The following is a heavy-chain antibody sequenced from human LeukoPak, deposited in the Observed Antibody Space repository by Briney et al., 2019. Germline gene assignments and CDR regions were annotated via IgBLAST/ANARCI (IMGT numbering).Heavy chain of an antibody. D-gene: IGHD1-26*01. CDR3: ASSAKGGIVGATYYFDY. CDR2: IYTSGST. V-gene: IGHV4-61*02. J-gene: IGHJ4*02. Sequence: PSQTLSLTCTVAGGSISSGSYYWSWIRQPAGKGLEWIGRIYTSGSTDYNPSLKSRVTLSVDTSKNQFSLKLSSVTAADTAVYYCASSAKGGIVGATYYFDYWGQGTLVTVSS. CDR1: GGSISSGSYY.